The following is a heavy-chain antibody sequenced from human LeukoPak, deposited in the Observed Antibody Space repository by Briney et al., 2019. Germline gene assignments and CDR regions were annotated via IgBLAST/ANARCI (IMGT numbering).Heavy chain of an antibody. J-gene: IGHJ6*03. Sequence: PGGSLRLSCAASGFTFSSSAMSWVRQAPGKGLEWVSGISGSGGSTYYADSVKGRLTISRDNSKNTLYMQMNSLRVEDTAVYYCAKLRGQTQGNYYMDVWGKGTTVTVSS. CDR1: GFTFSSSA. V-gene: IGHV3-23*01. CDR2: ISGSGGST. CDR3: AKLRGQTQGNYYMDV.